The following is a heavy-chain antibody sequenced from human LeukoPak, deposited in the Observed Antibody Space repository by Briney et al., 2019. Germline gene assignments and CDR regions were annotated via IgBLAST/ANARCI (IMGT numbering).Heavy chain of an antibody. Sequence: SETLSLPYTVSGGSISSYYWSWIRQPAGKGLEWIGRIYTSGSTNYNPSLKSRVTMSVDTSKNQFSLKLSSVTAADTAVYYCARGGGMGHYYYYYMDVWGKGTTVTISS. J-gene: IGHJ6*03. D-gene: IGHD5-24*01. CDR3: ARGGGMGHYYYYYMDV. CDR2: IYTSGST. CDR1: GGSISSYY. V-gene: IGHV4-4*07.